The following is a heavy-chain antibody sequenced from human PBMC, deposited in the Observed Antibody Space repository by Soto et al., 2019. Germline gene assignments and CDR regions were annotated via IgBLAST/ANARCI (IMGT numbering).Heavy chain of an antibody. Sequence: EVQLLESGGGLLQPGGSLRLSCAASGFTFNNYVMNWVRQAPGKGLEWVSSISRSGSGSPYYSDSVKGRFTISRDNSKNTLSLRMNNPRAEDTAVYFCARGRYFDGGDYWVANLAFDYWGQGTLVTVSS. CDR1: GFTFNNYV. J-gene: IGHJ4*02. D-gene: IGHD3-22*01. CDR2: ISRSGSGSP. CDR3: ARGRYFDGGDYWVANLAFDY. V-gene: IGHV3-23*01.